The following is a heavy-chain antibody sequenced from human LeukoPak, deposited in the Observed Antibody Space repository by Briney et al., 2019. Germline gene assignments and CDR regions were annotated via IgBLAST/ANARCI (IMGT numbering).Heavy chain of an antibody. V-gene: IGHV3-11*01. D-gene: IGHD3-22*01. CDR2: ISSSGSTI. CDR3: AKDIEVVITPFDY. Sequence: GGSLRLSCAASGFTFSDYYMSWIRQAPGKGLEWVSYISSSGSTIYYADSVKGRFTISRDNAKNSLYLQMNSLRAEDTAVYYCAKDIEVVITPFDYWGQGTLVTVSS. J-gene: IGHJ4*02. CDR1: GFTFSDYY.